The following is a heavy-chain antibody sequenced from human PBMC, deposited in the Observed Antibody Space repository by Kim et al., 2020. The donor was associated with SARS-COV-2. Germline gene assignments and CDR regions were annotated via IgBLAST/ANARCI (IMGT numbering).Heavy chain of an antibody. CDR3: ARDNSLRFLEEINWFDP. Sequence: GGSLRLSCAASGFTFSSYAMHWVRQAPGKGLEWVAVISYDGSNKYYADSVKGRFTISRDNSKNTLYLQMNSLRAEDTAVYYCARDNSLRFLEEINWFDPWGQGTLVTVSS. V-gene: IGHV3-30-3*01. CDR1: GFTFSSYA. J-gene: IGHJ5*02. CDR2: ISYDGSNK. D-gene: IGHD3-3*01.